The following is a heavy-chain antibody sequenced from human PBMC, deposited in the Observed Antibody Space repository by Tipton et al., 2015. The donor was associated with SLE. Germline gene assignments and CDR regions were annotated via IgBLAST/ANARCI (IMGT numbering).Heavy chain of an antibody. D-gene: IGHD3-10*01. J-gene: IGHJ4*02. Sequence: TLSLTCTVSGGSISSYYWSWIRQPPGKRLEWIGYIYYSGSTNYNPSLKSRVTISVDTSKNQFSLKLSSVTAADSAVYYCARGGPSGSYYEGSKTLEYWGQGTLVTVSS. V-gene: IGHV4-59*12. CDR1: GGSISSYY. CDR2: IYYSGST. CDR3: ARGGPSGSYYEGSKTLEY.